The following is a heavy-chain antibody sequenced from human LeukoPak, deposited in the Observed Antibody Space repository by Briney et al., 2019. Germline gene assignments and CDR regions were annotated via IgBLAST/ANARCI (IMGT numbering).Heavy chain of an antibody. CDR1: GFTFSNAW. CDR2: IKSKTDGGTT. Sequence: GGSLRLSCAASGFTFSNAWMNWVRQAPGKGLEWVGRIKSKTDGGTTDYAAPVKGRFTVSRDDSKNTLYLQMNSLKTEDTAVYYCTTDSGYYDSSGFRDAFDIWGQGTMVTVSS. J-gene: IGHJ3*02. CDR3: TTDSGYYDSSGFRDAFDI. V-gene: IGHV3-15*07. D-gene: IGHD3-22*01.